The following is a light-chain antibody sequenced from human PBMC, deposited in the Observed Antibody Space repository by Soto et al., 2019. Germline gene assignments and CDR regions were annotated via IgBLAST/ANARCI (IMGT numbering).Light chain of an antibody. CDR3: QRKCNAPYT. CDR1: QSVSSRY. CDR2: SVS. J-gene: IGKJ2*01. Sequence: ELVLTQSPGTLSLSLGERATLSCRASQSVSSRYLAWYQQKPGQAPRLLIYSVSSRATGIPDRFSGCGSGTDFAHTISRLEPEDFSVYYCQRKCNAPYTFGQGT. V-gene: IGKV3-20*01.